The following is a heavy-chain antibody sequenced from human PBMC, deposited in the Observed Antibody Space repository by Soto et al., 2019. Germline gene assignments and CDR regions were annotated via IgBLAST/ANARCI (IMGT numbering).Heavy chain of an antibody. Sequence: GGSLRLSCAASGFTLGNYWLHWVRQAPGKGLVWVSRINDYGTTINYAESVEGRFIISRDDAKSEVYLQMNNLRAEDSAVYYCARGGLEPFDYWGQGALVTVSS. CDR1: GFTLGNYW. J-gene: IGHJ4*02. D-gene: IGHD1-1*01. CDR2: INDYGTTI. V-gene: IGHV3-74*01. CDR3: ARGGLEPFDY.